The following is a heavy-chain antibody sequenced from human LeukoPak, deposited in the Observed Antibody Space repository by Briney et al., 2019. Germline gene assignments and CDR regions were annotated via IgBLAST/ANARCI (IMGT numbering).Heavy chain of an antibody. V-gene: IGHV4-59*12. J-gene: IGHJ4*02. CDR3: ARDPEYSSGYY. CDR2: IRYSGTT. Sequence: PSETLSLTCTVSGGSISGYYWSWIRQPPGKGLEWIGYIRYSGTTNYSPSLKSRATISVDTPKNQFSLKLSSVTAADTAVYYCARDPEYSSGYYWGQGTLVTVSS. CDR1: GGSISGYY. D-gene: IGHD6-19*01.